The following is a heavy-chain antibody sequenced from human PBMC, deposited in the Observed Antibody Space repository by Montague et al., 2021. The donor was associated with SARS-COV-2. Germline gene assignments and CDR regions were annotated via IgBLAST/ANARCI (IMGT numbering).Heavy chain of an antibody. Sequence: TLSLTCTVSGGSISRGGYYYTWIRQYPGKGLEWIGNIHDTGRTNYKSSLRSRITMSVDTSKNQFSLELTSVTAADTAVYYCARTLEYGNASGYFDYWGQGTLVTLSS. CDR1: GGSISRGGYY. D-gene: IGHD1-1*01. J-gene: IGHJ4*02. CDR3: ARTLEYGNASGYFDY. V-gene: IGHV4-31*03. CDR2: IHDTGRT.